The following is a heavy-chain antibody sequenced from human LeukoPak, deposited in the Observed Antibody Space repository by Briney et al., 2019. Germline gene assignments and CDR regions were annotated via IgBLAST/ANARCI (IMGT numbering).Heavy chain of an antibody. CDR1: GYTFTSYG. Sequence: ASVKVSCKASGYTFTSYGISWVRQAPGQGLEWMGWINPNSGGTNYAQKFQGRVTMTRDTSISTAYMELSRLRSDDTAVYYCARDRRSGSYWGYYYYYMDVWGKGTTVTVSS. CDR3: ARDRRSGSYWGYYYYYMDV. CDR2: INPNSGGT. V-gene: IGHV1-2*02. D-gene: IGHD1-26*01. J-gene: IGHJ6*03.